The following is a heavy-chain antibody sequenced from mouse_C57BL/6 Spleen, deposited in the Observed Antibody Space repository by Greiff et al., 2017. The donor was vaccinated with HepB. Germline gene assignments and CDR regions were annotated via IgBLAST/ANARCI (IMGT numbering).Heavy chain of an antibody. CDR1: GFTFSDYG. J-gene: IGHJ1*03. V-gene: IGHV5-17*01. CDR2: ISSGSSTI. CDR3: ARSGPSSFLYWYFDV. Sequence: EVHLVESGGGLVKPGGSLKLSCAASGFTFSDYGMHWVRQAPEKGLEWVAYISSGSSTIYYADTVKGRFTISRDNAKNTLFLQMTSLRSEDTAMYYCARSGPSSFLYWYFDVWGTGTTVTVSS. D-gene: IGHD1-1*01.